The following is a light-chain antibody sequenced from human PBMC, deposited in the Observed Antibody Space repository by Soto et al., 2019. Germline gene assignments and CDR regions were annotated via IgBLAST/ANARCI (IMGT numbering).Light chain of an antibody. CDR3: QQRSNWPRGT. CDR1: QNVTSRY. Sequence: EIVLTQSPGTLSLSPGERATLSCRASQNVTSRYLAWYQQKPGQAPRLLIFGAFSRATGIPDRFSGSGSGTDFTLTISRLEPEDFAVYYCQQRSNWPRGTFGQGTKLEIK. J-gene: IGKJ2*02. V-gene: IGKV3D-20*02. CDR2: GAF.